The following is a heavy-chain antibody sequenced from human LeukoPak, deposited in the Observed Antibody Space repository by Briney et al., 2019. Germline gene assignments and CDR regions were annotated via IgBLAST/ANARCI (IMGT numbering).Heavy chain of an antibody. J-gene: IGHJ6*03. V-gene: IGHV4-59*01. CDR2: IYYSGST. D-gene: IGHD1-26*01. CDR3: ARQVGTNYYYYMDV. CDR1: GGSISSYY. Sequence: PSETLSLTCTVSGGSISSYYWSWIRQPPGKGLEWIGYIYYSGSTNYNPPLKSRVTISVDTSKNQFSLKLSSVTAADTAVYYCARQVGTNYYYYMDVWGKGTTVTVSS.